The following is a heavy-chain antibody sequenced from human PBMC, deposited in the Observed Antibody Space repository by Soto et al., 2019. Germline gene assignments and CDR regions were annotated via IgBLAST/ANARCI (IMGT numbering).Heavy chain of an antibody. D-gene: IGHD6-13*01. CDR2: IYYSGST. V-gene: IGHV4-59*01. CDR3: ARDSSSWYGFDY. Sequence: ETLSLTCTVSGGSISSYYWSWIRQPPGKGLEWIGYIYYSGSTNYNPSLKSRVTISVDTSKNQFSLKLSSVTAADTAVYYCARDSSSWYGFDYWGQGTLVTVSS. J-gene: IGHJ4*02. CDR1: GGSISSYY.